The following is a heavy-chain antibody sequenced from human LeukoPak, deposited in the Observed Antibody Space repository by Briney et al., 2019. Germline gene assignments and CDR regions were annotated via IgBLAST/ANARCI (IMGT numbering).Heavy chain of an antibody. CDR3: TRDFRNKGLDP. V-gene: IGHV3-74*01. D-gene: IGHD2/OR15-2a*01. CDR2: SSGDGTST. Sequence: GESLRLSCVASGFTLSQYWMYWVRQAPGKGPVSVSRSSGDGTSTHYADFVQGRFTISRDNAKNTLYLQMNSLRGDDTAVYYCTRDFRNKGLDPWGQGTLVTVSS. CDR1: GFTLSQYW. J-gene: IGHJ5*02.